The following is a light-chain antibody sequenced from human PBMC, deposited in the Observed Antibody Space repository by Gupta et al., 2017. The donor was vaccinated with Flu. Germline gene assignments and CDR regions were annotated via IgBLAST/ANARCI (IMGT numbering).Light chain of an antibody. V-gene: IGLV1-51*02. Sequence: RVTLSCCGSELTIGNNFVSWYQHHPGTAPKLIIYENSLRPSGISDRFSGSKSGTSNTLDITGLQTGDEADYYCGSWDTGLGAWVFGGGTKVSVL. CDR2: ENS. J-gene: IGLJ3*02. CDR1: ELTIGNNF. CDR3: GSWDTGLGAWV.